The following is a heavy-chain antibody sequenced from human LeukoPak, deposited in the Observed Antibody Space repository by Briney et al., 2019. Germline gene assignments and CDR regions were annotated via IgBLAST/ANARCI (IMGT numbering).Heavy chain of an antibody. CDR1: GGSMSSYY. Sequence: PSETLSLTCTVSGGSMSSYYWSWVRQPPGKGLEWIGHIYSSESTNYNPSLKSRVTMSVDTSNNQSSLRLSSATAADTAVYYCARHTHSIARYYFDYWGQGTLVTVSS. J-gene: IGHJ4*02. V-gene: IGHV4-59*01. CDR3: ARHTHSIARYYFDY. CDR2: IYSSEST. D-gene: IGHD6-13*01.